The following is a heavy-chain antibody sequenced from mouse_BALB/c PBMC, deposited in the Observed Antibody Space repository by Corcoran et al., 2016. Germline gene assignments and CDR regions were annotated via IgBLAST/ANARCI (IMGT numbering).Heavy chain of an antibody. V-gene: IGHV8-8*01. CDR1: GFSLSSSGMG. CDR2: IWWDGDK. CDR3: ARRTSDGKSVAY. Sequence: QVPLTESGPGILSPSQTLSLTCSFSGFSLSSSGMGVGWLRQPSGKGLEWLAPIWWDGDKYYNPSLKSHLTISKDTSRNQVFLKITSVDTADTATYYCARRTSDGKSVAYWGQGTLVTVSA. J-gene: IGHJ3*01. D-gene: IGHD2-1*01.